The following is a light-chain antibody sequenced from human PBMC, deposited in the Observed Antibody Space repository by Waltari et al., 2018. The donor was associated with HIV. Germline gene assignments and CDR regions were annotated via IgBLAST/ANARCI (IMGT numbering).Light chain of an antibody. CDR3: GTYDSSLGAVI. J-gene: IGLJ2*01. CDR1: RSNIGNRF. Sequence: QSMLTQPTSVSASPGQKATISCSGIRSNIGNRFLPWYQQLTGTAPKLLIYDNEKRPSGVPDRFSGSKSGTSATLDITGRQTGDEAEYFCGTYDSSLGAVIFGGGTKLTV. V-gene: IGLV1-51*01. CDR2: DNE.